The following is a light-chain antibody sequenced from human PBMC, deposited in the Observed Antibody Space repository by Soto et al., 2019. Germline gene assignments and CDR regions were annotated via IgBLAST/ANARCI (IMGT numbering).Light chain of an antibody. CDR1: HSIISD. V-gene: IGKV3-15*01. CDR2: GAS. CDR3: QQYNNWPRP. Sequence: EIVMTQSPATLSVSPGERATLSCRASHSIISDVAWYQQKPGQAPRLLIYGASTTATGIPARFSGSGSGTEFTLTISSLQSEDFAVYHCQQYNNWPRPFGKGNKVDI. J-gene: IGKJ1*01.